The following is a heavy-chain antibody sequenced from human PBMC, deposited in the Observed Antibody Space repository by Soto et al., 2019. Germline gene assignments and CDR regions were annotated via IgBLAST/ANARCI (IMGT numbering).Heavy chain of an antibody. V-gene: IGHV3-23*01. Sequence: PGGSLRLSCAASGFTFSSYAMSWVRQAPGKGLEWVSAISGSGGSTYYADSVKGRFTISRDNSKNTLYLQMNSLRAEDTAVYYCAKGGGSGSYYKNGYYYGMDVWGQGTTVTVSS. CDR1: GFTFSSYA. D-gene: IGHD3-10*01. CDR3: AKGGGSGSYYKNGYYYGMDV. CDR2: ISGSGGST. J-gene: IGHJ6*02.